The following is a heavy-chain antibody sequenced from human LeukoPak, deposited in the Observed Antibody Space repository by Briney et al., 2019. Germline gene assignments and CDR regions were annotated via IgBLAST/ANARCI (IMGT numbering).Heavy chain of an antibody. J-gene: IGHJ5*02. D-gene: IGHD2-15*01. CDR3: ARGRGGGGSSKVWFDP. CDR1: GGSISSYY. CDR2: IYYSGST. V-gene: IGHV4-59*01. Sequence: TSETLSLTCTVSGGSISSYYWSWIRQPPGKGLEWIGYIYYSGSTNYNPSLKSRVTISVDTSKNQFSLKLSSVTAADTAVYYCARGRGGGGSSKVWFDPWGQGTLVIASS.